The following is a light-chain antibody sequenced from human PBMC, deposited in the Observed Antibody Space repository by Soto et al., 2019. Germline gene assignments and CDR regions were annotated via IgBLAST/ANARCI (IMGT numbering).Light chain of an antibody. J-gene: IGLJ1*01. CDR1: SSDVGTYDF. Sequence: PVLTQPRSVSGCPGQSVTISCTGTSSDVGTYDFVSWYQQHPSKAARLMIFDVSERPSGVPDRFSGSKSGNTASLTISGLQAEDEADYYCCLYAVTFYVFGTGTKAPS. CDR2: DVS. CDR3: CLYAVTFYV. V-gene: IGLV2-11*01.